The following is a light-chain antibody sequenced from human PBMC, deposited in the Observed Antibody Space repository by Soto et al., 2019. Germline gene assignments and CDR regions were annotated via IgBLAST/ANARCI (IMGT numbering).Light chain of an antibody. Sequence: EIELTQSPGTLSLSPGERATLSCRSSQYVSSSFLAWIQQKPGLAPRLLIYGASSRATGIPDRFSGSGSGTDFTLTISRLEPEDFAVYFCQRYGSSPLITFGQGTRLEIK. CDR3: QRYGSSPLIT. J-gene: IGKJ5*01. V-gene: IGKV3-20*01. CDR1: QYVSSSF. CDR2: GAS.